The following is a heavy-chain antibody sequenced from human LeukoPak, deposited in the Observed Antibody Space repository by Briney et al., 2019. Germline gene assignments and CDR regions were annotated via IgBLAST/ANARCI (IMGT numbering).Heavy chain of an antibody. CDR3: ARDLSRGVAAAGTSRRFDY. CDR2: ISAYNGNT. V-gene: IGHV1-18*04. CDR1: GYTFTSYG. D-gene: IGHD6-13*01. J-gene: IGHJ4*02. Sequence: GASVKVSCKASGYTFTSYGISWVRQAPGQGLEWMGWISAYNGNTNYAQKPQGRVTMTTDTSTSTAYMELRSLRSDDTAVYYCARDLSRGVAAAGTSRRFDYWGQGTLVTVSS.